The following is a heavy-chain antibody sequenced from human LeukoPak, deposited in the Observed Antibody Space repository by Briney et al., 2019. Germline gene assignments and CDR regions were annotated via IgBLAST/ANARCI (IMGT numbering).Heavy chain of an antibody. D-gene: IGHD2-8*01. CDR2: INPNSGGT. Sequence: ASLKVSCKASGYTFTGFHMHWVRQAPGQGLEWMAWINPNSGGTKFAQKFQGRVTMTRDTSISTAYMELSSLRSDDTALYYCARDRELGYCTTSSCPHADAFDIWGQGTMVTVSS. J-gene: IGHJ3*02. CDR1: GYTFTGFH. V-gene: IGHV1-2*02. CDR3: ARDRELGYCTTSSCPHADAFDI.